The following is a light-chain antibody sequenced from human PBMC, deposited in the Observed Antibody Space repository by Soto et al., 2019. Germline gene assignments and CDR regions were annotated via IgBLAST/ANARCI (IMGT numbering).Light chain of an antibody. V-gene: IGLV6-57*04. J-gene: IGLJ3*02. CDR2: EDN. CDR3: PSYDNSTLWV. CDR1: SGSFGSNY. Sequence: NFMLTQPHSVSESPGKTVTISCTRSSGSFGSNYVQWYQQRPGSAPTTVIYEDNQRPSGVPDRFFGSIDSSSNSASLTISGMEDEGGGGYYCPSYDNSTLWVFGGGTKLTVL.